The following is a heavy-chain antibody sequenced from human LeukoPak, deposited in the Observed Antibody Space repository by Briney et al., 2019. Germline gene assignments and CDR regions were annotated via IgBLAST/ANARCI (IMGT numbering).Heavy chain of an antibody. D-gene: IGHD3-22*01. CDR1: GFTFSNYE. Sequence: GGSLRLSCAASGFTFSNYEMNWVRQAPGKGLEWVSFISSSGSTIYYADSVKGRFTISRDNAKNSLYLQMNSLRAGDTAVYYCARDDSSGYQIDYWGQGTLVTVSS. CDR3: ARDDSSGYQIDY. J-gene: IGHJ4*02. V-gene: IGHV3-48*03. CDR2: ISSSGSTI.